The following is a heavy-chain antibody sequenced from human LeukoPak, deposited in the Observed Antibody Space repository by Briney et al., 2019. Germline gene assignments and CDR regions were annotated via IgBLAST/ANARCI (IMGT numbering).Heavy chain of an antibody. J-gene: IGHJ4*02. Sequence: SQTLSLTCTVSGGSISSGSYYWSWIRQPPGKGLEWIGYIYHSGSTYYNPSLKSRVTISVDRSKNQFSLKLSSVTAADTAVYYCARSMTIAAADYWGQGTLVTVSS. CDR3: ARSMTIAAADY. CDR1: GGSISSGSYY. CDR2: IYHSGST. D-gene: IGHD6-13*01. V-gene: IGHV4-30-2*01.